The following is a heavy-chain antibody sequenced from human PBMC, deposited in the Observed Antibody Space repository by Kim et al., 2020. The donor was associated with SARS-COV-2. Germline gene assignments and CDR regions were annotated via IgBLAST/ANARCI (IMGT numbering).Heavy chain of an antibody. J-gene: IGHJ4*02. CDR1: GGSISSGSYY. CDR3: ARSPAGIIPATLVY. D-gene: IGHD2-2*01. V-gene: IGHV4-39*01. Sequence: SETLSLTCTVSGGSISSGSYYWGWIRQPPGKGLEWIGSIFYNGATFYNPSLKSRLTISVDASKKQFSLRLSSVTAADTAIYFCARSPAGIIPATLVYWGQGILVTVSS. CDR2: IFYNGAT.